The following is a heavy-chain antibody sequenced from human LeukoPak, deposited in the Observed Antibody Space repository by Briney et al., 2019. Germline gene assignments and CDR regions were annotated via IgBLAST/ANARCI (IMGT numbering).Heavy chain of an antibody. J-gene: IGHJ4*02. CDR3: ARDHYDFWSGYYTVDY. Sequence: GGSLRLSCAASGFTFSSYAMHWVRQAPGKGLEWVAVISYDGSNKYYADSVKGRFTISRDNSKNTLYLQVNSLRAEDTAVYYCARDHYDFWSGYYTVDYWGQGTLVTVSS. CDR1: GFTFSSYA. D-gene: IGHD3-3*01. V-gene: IGHV3-30-3*01. CDR2: ISYDGSNK.